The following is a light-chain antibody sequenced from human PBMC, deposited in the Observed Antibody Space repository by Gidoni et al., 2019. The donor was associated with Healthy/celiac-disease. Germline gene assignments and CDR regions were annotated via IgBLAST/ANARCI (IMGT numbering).Light chain of an antibody. CDR3: SSYTSSSTRVV. CDR2: DVS. Sequence: QSALTQPASVPGSPGQSITISCTGTSSDVGGYNYVSWYQQPPGKAPKLMIYDVSNRPSGVSNRFSGSKSGNTASLTISGLQAEDEADYYCSSYTSSSTRVVFGGGTKLTVL. J-gene: IGLJ2*01. CDR1: SSDVGGYNY. V-gene: IGLV2-14*01.